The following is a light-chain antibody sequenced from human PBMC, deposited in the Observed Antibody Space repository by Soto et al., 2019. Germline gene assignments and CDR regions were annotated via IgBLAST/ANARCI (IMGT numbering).Light chain of an antibody. V-gene: IGKV3-20*01. CDR2: GAS. J-gene: IGKJ3*01. CDR3: QHYSSSPGVT. CDR1: QSVSSSY. Sequence: EIVLTQSPGSLSLSPGERATLSCRASQSVSSSYLAWYQQKPGQAPRLLIYGASNRATGIPDRFSGSGSGTDFTLTISRLEPEDFAVYYCQHYSSSPGVTFGPGNKVDIK.